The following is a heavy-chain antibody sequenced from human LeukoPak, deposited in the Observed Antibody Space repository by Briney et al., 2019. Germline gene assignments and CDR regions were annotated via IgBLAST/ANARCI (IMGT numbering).Heavy chain of an antibody. Sequence: GGPLEISFQGSGYRFTSYWIGWGRPRPGKGLGGMGIIYPGDSDTRYSPSFQGQVTISADKSISTAYLQWSSLKASDTAMYYCARQAVAGTGIGYWGQGTLVTVSS. V-gene: IGHV5-51*01. J-gene: IGHJ4*02. CDR1: GYRFTSYW. CDR2: IYPGDSDT. D-gene: IGHD6-19*01. CDR3: ARQAVAGTGIGY.